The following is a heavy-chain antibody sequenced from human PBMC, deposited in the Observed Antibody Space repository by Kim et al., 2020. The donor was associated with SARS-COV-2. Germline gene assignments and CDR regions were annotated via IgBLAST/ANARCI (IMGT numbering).Heavy chain of an antibody. J-gene: IGHJ5*02. Sequence: YDASIEGRFTISRDNAKNSFYLQMHSLRVDDTAVYYCARDRAYSCFDAWGQGTLVTVSS. V-gene: IGHV3-11*01. D-gene: IGHD5-12*01. CDR3: ARDRAYSCFDA.